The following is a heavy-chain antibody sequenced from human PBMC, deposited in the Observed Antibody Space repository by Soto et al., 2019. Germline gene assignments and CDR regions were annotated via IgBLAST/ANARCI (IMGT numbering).Heavy chain of an antibody. CDR2: ISGSGGST. CDR1: GFTFSSYA. Sequence: PGGSLRLSCAASGFTFSSYAMSWVRQAPGKGLEWVSAISGSGGSTYYAESVKGRFTISRDNSENTLYLQMNSLRAEDTAVYYCAKAFDYDFWSGYSGPHFDYWGQGT. CDR3: AKAFDYDFWSGYSGPHFDY. D-gene: IGHD3-3*01. J-gene: IGHJ4*02. V-gene: IGHV3-23*01.